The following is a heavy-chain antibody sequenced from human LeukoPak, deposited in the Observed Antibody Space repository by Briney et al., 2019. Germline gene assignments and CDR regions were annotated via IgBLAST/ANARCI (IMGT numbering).Heavy chain of an antibody. V-gene: IGHV1-18*04. J-gene: IGHJ4*02. CDR1: GYTFTSYG. CDR3: ARDRPRWGSGSYNGEI. CDR2: ISAYNGNT. Sequence: GAAVKVSCKASGYTFTSYGISWVRQAPGQGLAWMEWISAYNGNTNYAQKLQGRVTMTTDTSTSTAYMELRSLRSDDTAVYYCARDRPRWGSGSYNGEIWGQGTLVTVSS. D-gene: IGHD3-10*01.